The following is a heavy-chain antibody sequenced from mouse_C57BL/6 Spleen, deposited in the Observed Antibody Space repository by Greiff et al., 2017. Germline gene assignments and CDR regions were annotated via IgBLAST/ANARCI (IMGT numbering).Heavy chain of an antibody. D-gene: IGHD2-4*01. V-gene: IGHV1-54*01. Sequence: VQLQQSGAELVRPGTSVKVSCKASGYAFTNYLIEWVKQRPGQGLEWIGVINPGSGGTNYNEKFKGKATLTADKSSSTAYMQLSSLTSEDSAVYFCARYDYDSFDYWGQGTTLTVSS. CDR1: GYAFTNYL. CDR3: ARYDYDSFDY. J-gene: IGHJ2*01. CDR2: INPGSGGT.